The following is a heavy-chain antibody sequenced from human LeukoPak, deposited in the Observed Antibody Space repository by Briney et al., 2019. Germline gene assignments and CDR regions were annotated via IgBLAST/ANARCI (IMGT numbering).Heavy chain of an antibody. J-gene: IGHJ6*04. D-gene: IGHD2-2*01. Sequence: SETLSLTCTVSGASISDGDFFWAGVRRPPGRGLGGIGNIYYSGTTYSNPSLKSRVSVSMDRSKNQFSLKLSSVTAADTAVYYCARDLGTDCSSTSCQRMDVWGKGTTVTVSS. V-gene: IGHV4-39*07. CDR1: GASISDGDFF. CDR2: IYYSGTT. CDR3: ARDLGTDCSSTSCQRMDV.